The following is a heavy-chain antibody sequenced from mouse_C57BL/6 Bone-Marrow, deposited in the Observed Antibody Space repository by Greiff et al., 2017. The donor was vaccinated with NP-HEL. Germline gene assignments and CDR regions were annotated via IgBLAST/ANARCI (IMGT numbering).Heavy chain of an antibody. CDR3: AREDYGSEDYAMDY. V-gene: IGHV5-4*01. D-gene: IGHD1-1*01. J-gene: IGHJ4*01. Sequence: EVQLVESGGGLVKPGGSLKLSCAASGFTFSSYAMSWVRQTPEKRLEWVATISDGGSYTYYPDNVTGRFTISRDNAKNNLYLQMSHLKSKDTAMYYCAREDYGSEDYAMDYWGQGTSVTVSS. CDR2: ISDGGSYT. CDR1: GFTFSSYA.